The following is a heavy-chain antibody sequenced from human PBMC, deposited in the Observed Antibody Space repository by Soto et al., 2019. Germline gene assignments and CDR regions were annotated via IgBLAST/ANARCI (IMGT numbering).Heavy chain of an antibody. CDR3: ARGIVVVVAANNWCAP. J-gene: IGHJ5*02. Sequence: SETLSLTCTVSGGSISSSSSYWGWIRQPPGKGLEWIGSIYYSVSTYYNPSLKSRVTISVDTPNNQFSLKLSSVTAADTAVYYCARGIVVVVAANNWCAPWGQGTLVTVS. V-gene: IGHV4-39*01. CDR1: GGSISSSSSY. CDR2: IYYSVST. D-gene: IGHD2-15*01.